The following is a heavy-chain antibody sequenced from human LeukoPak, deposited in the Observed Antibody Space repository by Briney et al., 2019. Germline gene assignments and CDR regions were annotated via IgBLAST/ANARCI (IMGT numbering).Heavy chain of an antibody. CDR2: ISGGGGTT. D-gene: IGHD6-13*01. CDR3: AKGGGSSWYSAFDI. Sequence: RGSLRLSCAASGFTFSTYAMSWVRQAPGKGLEWVSAISGGGGTTYYADSVKGRFTISGDNSKNTLYLQMNSLRAEDTAVYYCAKGGGSSWYSAFDIWGQGTMVTVSS. CDR1: GFTFSTYA. V-gene: IGHV3-23*01. J-gene: IGHJ3*02.